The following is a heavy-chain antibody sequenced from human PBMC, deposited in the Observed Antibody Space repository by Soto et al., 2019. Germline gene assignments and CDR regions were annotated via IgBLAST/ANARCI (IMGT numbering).Heavy chain of an antibody. D-gene: IGHD6-13*01. J-gene: IGHJ5*02. CDR2: ISGSSDNT. V-gene: IGHV3-23*01. Sequence: EVQLLESGGGLVQPGGSLRLSCAASGFTFSNYAMNWVRQAPGKGLEWVSGISGSSDNTFYADSVKGRFTISRDNSKSTLFLQMNSLRAEDTALYYCAKGGSSWTEWFDPWGQGTLVTVSS. CDR3: AKGGSSWTEWFDP. CDR1: GFTFSNYA.